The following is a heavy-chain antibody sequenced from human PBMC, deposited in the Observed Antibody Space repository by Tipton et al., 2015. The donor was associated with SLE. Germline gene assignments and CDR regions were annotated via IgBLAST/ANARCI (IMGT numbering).Heavy chain of an antibody. D-gene: IGHD2-15*01. CDR3: ARQRGSYCSGGSCFGGAFDI. CDR1: GGSISSYY. Sequence: TLSLTCTVSGGSISSYYWSWIRQPAGKGLEWIGRIYTSGSTNYNPSLKSRVTMSVDTSKNQFSLKLSSVTAADTAVYYCARQRGSYCSGGSCFGGAFDIWGQGTMVTVSS. V-gene: IGHV4-4*07. J-gene: IGHJ3*02. CDR2: IYTSGST.